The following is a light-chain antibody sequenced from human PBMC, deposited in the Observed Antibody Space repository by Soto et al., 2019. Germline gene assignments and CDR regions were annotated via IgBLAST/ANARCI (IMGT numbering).Light chain of an antibody. J-gene: IGLJ2*01. CDR2: EGS. Sequence: QSALTQPASVSGSPGQSITISCTGTSSDVGSYNLVSWYQQHPGKAPKLMIYEGSKRPSGVSNRFSGSKSGNTASLTISGLQAEDEADYYCCSYAGSSTPHVVFGGGTKPTVL. CDR1: SSDVGSYNL. V-gene: IGLV2-23*01. CDR3: CSYAGSSTPHVV.